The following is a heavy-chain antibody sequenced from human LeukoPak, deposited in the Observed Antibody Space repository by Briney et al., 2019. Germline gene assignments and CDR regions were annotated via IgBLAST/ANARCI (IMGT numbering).Heavy chain of an antibody. CDR3: ARGLGYCSGGSCSALDY. CDR1: GYSFTNNW. J-gene: IGHJ4*02. Sequence: GESLKISCKGSGYSFTNNWIGWVRQMPGKGLEWMGIIYPGDSDTRYRPSFQGQVTISADKSISTAYLQWSSLKASDTAMYYCARGLGYCSGGSCSALDYWGQGTLVTVSS. D-gene: IGHD2-15*01. CDR2: IYPGDSDT. V-gene: IGHV5-51*01.